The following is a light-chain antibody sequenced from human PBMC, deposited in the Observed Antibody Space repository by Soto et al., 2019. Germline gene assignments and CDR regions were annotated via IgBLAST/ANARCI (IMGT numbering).Light chain of an antibody. Sequence: QSVLTQPASVSGSLGQSITISCTGTSSDVGGYNYVSWYQQHPGKAPKVIIYEVNKRPSGVPDRFSGSKSGNTASLTVSGLQAEDEADYYCSSYATGFKGVFGTGTKVTVL. CDR1: SSDVGGYNY. CDR3: SSYATGFKGV. J-gene: IGLJ1*01. CDR2: EVN. V-gene: IGLV2-8*01.